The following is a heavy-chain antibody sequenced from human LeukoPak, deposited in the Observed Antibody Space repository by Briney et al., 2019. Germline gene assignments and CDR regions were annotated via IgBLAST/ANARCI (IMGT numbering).Heavy chain of an antibody. V-gene: IGHV3-7*01. D-gene: IGHD6-13*01. Sequence: GGSLRLSCAASGFTFSTYWMSWVRQAPGKGLEWVANIKQDGSEKYYVDSAKGRFTISRDNAKNSLYLQMNSLRAEDTAKYYCARDSAGNDYWGQGTLVTVSS. CDR2: IKQDGSEK. CDR3: ARDSAGNDY. J-gene: IGHJ4*02. CDR1: GFTFSTYW.